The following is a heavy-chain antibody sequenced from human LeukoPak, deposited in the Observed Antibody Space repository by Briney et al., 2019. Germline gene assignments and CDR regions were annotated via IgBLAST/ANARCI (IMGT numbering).Heavy chain of an antibody. J-gene: IGHJ6*04. CDR2: IKHDGSEK. V-gene: IGHV3-7*01. CDR3: AELGITMIGGV. CDR1: GFTFSSYW. D-gene: IGHD3-10*02. Sequence: GGSLRLSCAASGFTFSSYWMSWVRQAPGKGLEWVANIKHDGSEKYYVDSVKGRFTISRDNAKNSLYLQMNSLRAEDTAVHYCAELGITMIGGVWGKGTTVTISS.